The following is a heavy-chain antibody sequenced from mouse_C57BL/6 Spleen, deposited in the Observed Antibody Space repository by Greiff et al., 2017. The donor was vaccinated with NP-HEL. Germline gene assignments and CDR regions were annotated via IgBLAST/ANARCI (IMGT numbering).Heavy chain of an antibody. CDR1: GFTFSDYY. J-gene: IGHJ2*01. V-gene: IGHV5-16*01. D-gene: IGHD1-1*01. Sequence: EVQLMESEGGLVQPGSSMKLSCTASGFTFSDYYMAWVRQVPEKGLEWVANINYDGSSTYYLDSLKSRFIITGDNAKNILYLQMSSLKSEDTASYYCAREDDGSRFDYWGQGTTVTVSS. CDR3: AREDDGSRFDY. CDR2: INYDGSST.